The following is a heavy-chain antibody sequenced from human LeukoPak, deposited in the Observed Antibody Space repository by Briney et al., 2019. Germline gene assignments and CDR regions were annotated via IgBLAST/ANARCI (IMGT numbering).Heavy chain of an antibody. CDR3: AKMKGHPLPKYYMDV. V-gene: IGHV3-23*01. J-gene: IGHJ6*01. CDR1: GFTFSVVA. D-gene: IGHD1-26*01. Sequence: GGSLRLSCAASGFTFSVVAMSWVRRTPGQGLEWVSGISGSGDNTLYADSVKGRFTISRDNSQNTLYLEMNSLRAEDTAIYYCAKMKGHPLPKYYMDVWGQGTTVTVSS. CDR2: ISGSGDNT.